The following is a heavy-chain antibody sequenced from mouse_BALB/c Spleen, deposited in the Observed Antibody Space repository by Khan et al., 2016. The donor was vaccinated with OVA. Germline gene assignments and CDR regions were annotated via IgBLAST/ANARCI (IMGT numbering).Heavy chain of an antibody. Sequence: EVQLQESGGDLVKPGGSLKLSCAASGFTFSSYSMSWVRQTPDKRLEWVASISSGGDYTYYPDSVKGRFTISRDNAKNTLYLQVSDLKSEDTAMYYCADHVTGSFAYWGQGTLVTVSA. V-gene: IGHV5-6*01. J-gene: IGHJ3*01. CDR2: ISSGGDYT. D-gene: IGHD4-1*01. CDR3: ADHVTGSFAY. CDR1: GFTFSSYS.